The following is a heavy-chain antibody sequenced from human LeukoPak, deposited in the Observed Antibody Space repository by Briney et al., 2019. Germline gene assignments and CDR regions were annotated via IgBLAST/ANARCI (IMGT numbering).Heavy chain of an antibody. J-gene: IGHJ1*01. CDR1: GGSISSYY. CDR2: IYSRGST. Sequence: SETLSLTCTVSGGSISSYYWSWIRQPPGKGLEGSGYIYSRGSTNYNPSLKSRVTISADTSKSQFCLKLRSVTAADTAVYYCAPLLWFGDLPEYFQHWGPGTLVTVSS. V-gene: IGHV4-4*08. D-gene: IGHD3-10*01. CDR3: APLLWFGDLPEYFQH.